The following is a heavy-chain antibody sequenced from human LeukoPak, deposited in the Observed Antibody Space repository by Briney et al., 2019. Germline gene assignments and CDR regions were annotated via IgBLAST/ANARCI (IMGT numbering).Heavy chain of an antibody. CDR3: ARGTVTMVDY. J-gene: IGHJ4*02. V-gene: IGHV3-66*01. CDR1: GFTVSSNY. D-gene: IGHD3-10*01. CDR2: IYSGGST. Sequence: GGSLRLSCAASGFTVSSNYMSWVRQAPGRGLEWVSVIYSGGSTYYADSVKGRFIISRDNSKNTLFLQMNSLRAGDTAVYYCARGTVTMVDYWGQGTLVTVSS.